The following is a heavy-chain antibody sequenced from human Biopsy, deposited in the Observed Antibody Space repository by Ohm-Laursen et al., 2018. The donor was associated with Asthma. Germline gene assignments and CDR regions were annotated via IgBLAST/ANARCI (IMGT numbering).Heavy chain of an antibody. CDR2: INYSGST. CDR3: ARAQDYYDSRGYYRSFDY. CDR1: SGSITSGGYY. V-gene: IGHV4-31*03. Sequence: TLSLTCTVPSGSITSGGYYRPWIRQHPGKGLEWFGFINYSGSTYYNPSLKSRVSISIDTSKNQFSLKLSSVTAADTAVYYCARAQDYYDSRGYYRSFDYWGQGTLVTVSS. J-gene: IGHJ4*02. D-gene: IGHD3-22*01.